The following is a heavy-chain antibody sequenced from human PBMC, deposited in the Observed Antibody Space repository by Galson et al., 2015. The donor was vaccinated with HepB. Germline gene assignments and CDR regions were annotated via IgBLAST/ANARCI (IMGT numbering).Heavy chain of an antibody. CDR3: ARVGEYQLLFWFDP. Sequence: QSGAEVKKPGESLKISCKASGYTFTSYAMNWVRQAPGQGLEWMGWINTNTGNPTYAQGFTGRFVFSLDTSVSTAYLQISSLKAEDTAVYYCARVGEYQLLFWFDPWGQGTLVTVSS. CDR1: GYTFTSYA. J-gene: IGHJ5*02. D-gene: IGHD2-2*01. CDR2: INTNTGNP. V-gene: IGHV7-4-1*02.